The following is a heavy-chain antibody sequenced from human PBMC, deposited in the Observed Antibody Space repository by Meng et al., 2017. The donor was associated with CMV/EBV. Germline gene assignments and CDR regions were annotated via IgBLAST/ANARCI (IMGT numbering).Heavy chain of an antibody. CDR1: GYIFTSYD. CDR2: MNPNSGNT. D-gene: IGHD2-2*01. CDR3: ARVPVRDDCSTTSCSGSEYFQH. J-gene: IGHJ1*01. V-gene: IGHV1-8*01. Sequence: ASVKVSCKASGYIFTSYDINWVRQAPGQGLEWMGWMNPNSGNTGYPQKFQGRVTMTRNTSISTAYMELSSLRSDDTAVYYCARVPVRDDCSTTSCSGSEYFQHWGQGTLVTSPQ.